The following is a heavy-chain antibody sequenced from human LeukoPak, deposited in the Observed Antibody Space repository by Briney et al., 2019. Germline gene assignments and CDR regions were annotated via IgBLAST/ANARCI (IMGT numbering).Heavy chain of an antibody. Sequence: GGSLRLSCAASGFTLSSYWMSWVRQAPGKGLEWVANIKQDGSEKYYVDSVKGRFTISRDNAKNSLYLQMNSLRAEDTAVYYCGSGYYRVNYWGQGTLVTVSS. J-gene: IGHJ4*02. CDR3: GSGYYRVNY. CDR1: GFTLSSYW. CDR2: IKQDGSEK. D-gene: IGHD3-22*01. V-gene: IGHV3-7*01.